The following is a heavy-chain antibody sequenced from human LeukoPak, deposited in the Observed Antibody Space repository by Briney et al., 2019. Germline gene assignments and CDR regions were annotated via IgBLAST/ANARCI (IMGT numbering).Heavy chain of an antibody. Sequence: SETLSLTCTVSGGSISSSSYYWGWIRQPPGKGLEWIGSIYYSGSTYYNPSLKSRVTISVDTSKNQFSLKLSSVTAADTAVYYCARDEQQLVPTGAFDIWGQGTMVTVSS. CDR1: GGSISSSSYY. J-gene: IGHJ3*02. CDR2: IYYSGST. D-gene: IGHD6-13*01. V-gene: IGHV4-39*07. CDR3: ARDEQQLVPTGAFDI.